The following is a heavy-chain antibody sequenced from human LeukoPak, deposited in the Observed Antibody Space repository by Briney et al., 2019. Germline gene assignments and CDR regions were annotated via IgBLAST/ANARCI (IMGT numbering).Heavy chain of an antibody. D-gene: IGHD1-26*01. CDR3: TRDSGTYNWLDP. CDR2: IDKKDKGYATAT. V-gene: IGHV3-73*01. CDR1: GFTFSGSA. J-gene: IGHJ5*02. Sequence: GGSLSLSCAASGFTFSGSAIHWVRQSSGKGLEWVGQIDKKDKGYATATAYAASVKGRFTISRDDSINTAYLQMKSLKTEDTALYYCTRDSGTYNWLDPGGQGTLVTVSS.